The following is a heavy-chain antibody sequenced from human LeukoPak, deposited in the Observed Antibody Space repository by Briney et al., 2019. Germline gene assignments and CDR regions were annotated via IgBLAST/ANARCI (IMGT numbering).Heavy chain of an antibody. J-gene: IGHJ6*02. Sequence: AAVKVSCKASGYTFTSYGISWVGQAPGQGLGWMGWISAYNGNTNYAQKLQGRVTMTTDTSTSTAYMELRSLRSDDTAVYYCARDRKIAVAIYYYYGMDVWGQGTTVTVSS. CDR1: GYTFTSYG. CDR2: ISAYNGNT. CDR3: ARDRKIAVAIYYYYGMDV. D-gene: IGHD6-19*01. V-gene: IGHV1-18*01.